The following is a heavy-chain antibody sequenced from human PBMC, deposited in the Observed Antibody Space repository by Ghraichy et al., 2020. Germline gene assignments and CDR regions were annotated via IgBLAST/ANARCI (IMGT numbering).Heavy chain of an antibody. CDR3: ARDQDIAMVVSDLSYYGRDV. CDR1: GFTFSSYS. D-gene: IGHD5-18*01. V-gene: IGHV3-21*01. Sequence: GGSLRLSCAASGFTFSSYSMNWVRQAPGKGLEWVSSISSSSSYIYYADSVKGRFTISRDNAKNSLYLQMNSLRAEDTAVYYCARDQDIAMVVSDLSYYGRDVWGQGTTVTVSS. J-gene: IGHJ6*02. CDR2: ISSSSSYI.